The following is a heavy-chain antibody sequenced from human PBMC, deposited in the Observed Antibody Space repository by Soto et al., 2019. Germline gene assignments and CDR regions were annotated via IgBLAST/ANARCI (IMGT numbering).Heavy chain of an antibody. Sequence: QVQLVQSGAEVKKPGSSVKVSCKASGGTFSSYAISWVRQAPGQGLAWMGGFIPIFGTANYAQKFQDRVTMSADDSTSTASMELSSLRSEDTAVDYCAGHPGGRGYYYGMDVWGQGTTVTVSS. V-gene: IGHV1-69*12. CDR3: AGHPGGRGYYYGMDV. CDR2: FIPIFGTA. D-gene: IGHD2-15*01. J-gene: IGHJ6*02. CDR1: GGTFSSYA.